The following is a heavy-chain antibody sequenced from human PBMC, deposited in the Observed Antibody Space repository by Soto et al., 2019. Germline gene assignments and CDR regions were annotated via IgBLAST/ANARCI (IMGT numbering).Heavy chain of an antibody. Sequence: QVQLVQSGAEVKKPGASVKVSCKASGYTFTSYAMHWVRQAPGQRLEWMGWINAGNGNTKYSQKFQGRVTITRDTSASTAYMELSSLRSEDTAVYYCARAILGYCSGGSCSLSDYWGQGTLVTVSS. CDR1: GYTFTSYA. CDR2: INAGNGNT. J-gene: IGHJ4*02. D-gene: IGHD2-15*01. CDR3: ARAILGYCSGGSCSLSDY. V-gene: IGHV1-3*01.